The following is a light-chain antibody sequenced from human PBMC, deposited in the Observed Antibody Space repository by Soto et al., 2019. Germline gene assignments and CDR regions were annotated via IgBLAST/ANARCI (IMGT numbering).Light chain of an antibody. CDR2: GAS. Sequence: DIQLRQSPPYLSVSVGDRVTITCRASQSISIYLNWYQLKAGKAPNLLMYGASYLKSGVPTRFSGSGSGTDFTLTIRSLQPEDFAICYCQKTYTTPEITVGKGRRLGNK. CDR3: QKTYTTPEIT. J-gene: IGKJ5*01. CDR1: QSISIY. V-gene: IGKV1-39*01.